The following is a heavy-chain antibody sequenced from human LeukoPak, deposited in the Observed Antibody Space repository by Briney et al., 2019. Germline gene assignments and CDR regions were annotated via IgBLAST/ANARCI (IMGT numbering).Heavy chain of an antibody. CDR1: GGTFSSYA. CDR2: IIPILGIA. J-gene: IGHJ4*02. CDR3: ARDPTPYYYGSGSFDY. V-gene: IGHV1-69*04. D-gene: IGHD3-10*01. Sequence: SVKVSCKASGGTFSSYAISWVRQAPGQGLEWMGRIIPILGIANYAQKFQGRVTITADKSTSTAYMELSSLRSEDTAVYYCARDPTPYYYGSGSFDYWGQGTLVTVSS.